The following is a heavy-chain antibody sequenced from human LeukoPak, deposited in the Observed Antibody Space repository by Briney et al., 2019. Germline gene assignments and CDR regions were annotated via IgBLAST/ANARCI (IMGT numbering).Heavy chain of an antibody. CDR2: MNPNSGNT. CDR1: GYTFTSYD. D-gene: IGHD3-9*01. J-gene: IGHJ6*03. Sequence: GGSVKVSCKASGYTFTSYDINWVRQAPGQGLEWMGWMNPNSGNTGYAQKFQGRVTMTRNTSISTAYMELSSLRSEDTAVYYCARPSSTGYYRPRYYYYMDVWGKGTTVTVSS. V-gene: IGHV1-8*01. CDR3: ARPSSTGYYRPRYYYYMDV.